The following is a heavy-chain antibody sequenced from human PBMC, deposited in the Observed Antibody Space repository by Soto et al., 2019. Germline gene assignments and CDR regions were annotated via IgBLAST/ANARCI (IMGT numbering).Heavy chain of an antibody. Sequence: QVQLQQWGAGLLKPSETLSLACAVYGGSFSDYFWSWIRQPPGKGLEWIGEIHHSGSTHYIPSLKSRVVISVDTSKNQFSRRLTSVTAADTAVYYCARQPVSVSGKFFFYSYGLDVWGRGTTVTVSS. D-gene: IGHD6-19*01. CDR1: GGSFSDYF. CDR3: ARQPVSVSGKFFFYSYGLDV. J-gene: IGHJ6*02. V-gene: IGHV4-34*01. CDR2: IHHSGST.